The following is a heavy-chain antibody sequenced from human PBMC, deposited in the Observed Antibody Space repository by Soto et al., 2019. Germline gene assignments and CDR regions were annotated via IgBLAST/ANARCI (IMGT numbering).Heavy chain of an antibody. D-gene: IGHD6-19*01. V-gene: IGHV4-59*08. J-gene: IGHJ4*02. Sequence: SETLSLTCIVSGDSISGNYWGWIRQPPGKRLEWIGEINHSGSTNYNPSLKSRVTISVDTSKNQFSLKLSSVTAADTAVYYCVRHASRGWYFAYWGQGTLVTVSS. CDR2: INHSGST. CDR1: GDSISGNY. CDR3: VRHASRGWYFAY.